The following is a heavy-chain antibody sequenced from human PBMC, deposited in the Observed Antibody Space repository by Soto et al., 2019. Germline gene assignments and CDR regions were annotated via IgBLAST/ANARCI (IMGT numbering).Heavy chain of an antibody. CDR2: ISAYNGNT. V-gene: IGHV1-18*01. J-gene: IGHJ3*02. Sequence: GASVKVSCKASGGTFSSYAISWVRQAPGQGLEWMGWISAYNGNTNYAQKLQGRVTMTTDTSTSTAYMELRSLRSDDTAVYYCARVEQWLVHGDALDIWGQGTMVTVSS. CDR3: ARVEQWLVHGDALDI. CDR1: GGTFSSYA. D-gene: IGHD6-19*01.